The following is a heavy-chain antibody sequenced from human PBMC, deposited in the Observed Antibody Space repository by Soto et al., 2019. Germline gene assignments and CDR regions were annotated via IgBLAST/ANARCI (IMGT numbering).Heavy chain of an antibody. Sequence: QVHLVQSGAEVKKPGSSVKVSCKASGGTFSSSAFSWVRQAPGQGLEWMGGITPIFPTPDYGQRFQGRVTXTXDXXAGTVYMELRGLRSEDTAVYFCARDQGRQQLGANYDYVTDICVQGTTVTVSS. CDR1: GGTFSSSA. V-gene: IGHV1-69*05. CDR3: ARDQGRQQLGANYDYVTDI. CDR2: ITPIFPTP. D-gene: IGHD3-16*01. J-gene: IGHJ6*02.